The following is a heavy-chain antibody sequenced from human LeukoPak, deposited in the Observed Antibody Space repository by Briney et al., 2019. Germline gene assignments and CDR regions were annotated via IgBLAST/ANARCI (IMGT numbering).Heavy chain of an antibody. Sequence: GGSLRLSCAASGFAFSSYAMNWVRQAPGKGLEWVSHISGSGISTYYADSVKGRFTFSRDNSKNTLYLQMNSLRAEDTAVYYCAKDRSIAAGDDAFDIWGQGTMVTVSS. CDR3: AKDRSIAAGDDAFDI. D-gene: IGHD6-13*01. CDR2: ISGSGIST. J-gene: IGHJ3*02. CDR1: GFAFSSYA. V-gene: IGHV3-23*01.